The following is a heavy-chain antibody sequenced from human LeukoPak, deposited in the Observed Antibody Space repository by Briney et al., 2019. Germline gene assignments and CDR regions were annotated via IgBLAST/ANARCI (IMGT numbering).Heavy chain of an antibody. CDR1: GGSISSYY. CDR2: IYYSGST. J-gene: IGHJ3*02. CDR3: ARKRQLLWFGAFAFDI. V-gene: IGHV4-59*01. D-gene: IGHD3-10*01. Sequence: PSETLSLTCTVSGGSISSYYWSWIRQPPGKGLEWIGYIYYSGSTNYNPSLKSRVTISVDTSKNQFSLKLSSVTAADTAVYYCARKRQLLWFGAFAFDIWGQGTMVTVSS.